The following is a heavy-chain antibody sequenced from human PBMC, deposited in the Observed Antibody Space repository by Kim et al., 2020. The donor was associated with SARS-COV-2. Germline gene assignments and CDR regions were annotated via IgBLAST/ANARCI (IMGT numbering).Heavy chain of an antibody. D-gene: IGHD1-26*01. J-gene: IGHJ3*02. Sequence: YNPSLESRLTISLETSKNQFARKLSSVTAADTAVYYCAREREVGGGVFDIWGQGTMVTVSS. CDR3: AREREVGGGVFDI. V-gene: IGHV4-31*02.